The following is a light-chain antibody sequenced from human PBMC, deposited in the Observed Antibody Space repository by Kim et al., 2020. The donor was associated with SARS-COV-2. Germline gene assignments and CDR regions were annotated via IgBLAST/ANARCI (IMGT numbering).Light chain of an antibody. CDR3: QQSHSTPMT. Sequence: DIQMTQSPSSLSPSVGDRVTITCRTSQSISSYLNWYQQKPGKAPKFLIYAASNLQSGVPSRFSGSGSGTDFTLTITSLQPEDFATYYCQQSHSTPMTFGQGTKVDIK. V-gene: IGKV1-39*01. CDR1: QSISSY. J-gene: IGKJ1*01. CDR2: AAS.